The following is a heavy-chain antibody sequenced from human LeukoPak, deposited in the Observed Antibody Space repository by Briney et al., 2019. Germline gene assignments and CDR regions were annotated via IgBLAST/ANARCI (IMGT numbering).Heavy chain of an antibody. J-gene: IGHJ4*02. CDR3: VTTTRSSGHDY. CDR1: GFIFSSYW. V-gene: IGHV3-7*01. CDR2: IKQDGSDK. Sequence: PGGSLRLSCAASGFIFSSYWMSWVRQAPGRGLEWVANIKQDGSDKQYVDSVKGRFTISRDNAKNSLYLQMHSLSAEDTAVYYCVTTTRSSGHDYWGQGTPVTVSS. D-gene: IGHD6-19*01.